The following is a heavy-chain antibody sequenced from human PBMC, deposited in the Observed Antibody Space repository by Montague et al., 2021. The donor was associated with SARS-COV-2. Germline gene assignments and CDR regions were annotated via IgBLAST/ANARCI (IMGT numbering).Heavy chain of an antibody. CDR3: ASPTYYYDSSGSDAFDI. Sequence: SETLSLTCTVSGGSISSSSYYWGWIRQPPGKGLEWIGSIYYSGSTYYNLSLKSRVTISADASKNQFSLKLSSVTAADTAVYSCASPTYYYDSSGSDAFDIWGLGTMVTVSS. J-gene: IGHJ3*02. CDR2: IYYSGST. CDR1: GGSISSSSYY. D-gene: IGHD3-22*01. V-gene: IGHV4-39*01.